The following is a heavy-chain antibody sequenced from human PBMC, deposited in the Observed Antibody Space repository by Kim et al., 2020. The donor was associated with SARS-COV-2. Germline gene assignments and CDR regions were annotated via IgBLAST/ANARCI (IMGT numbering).Heavy chain of an antibody. CDR2: INPNDGST. J-gene: IGHJ4*02. CDR1: GYTFTNYY. CDR3: ARGRPLWFGESPPNY. D-gene: IGHD3-10*01. Sequence: ASVKVSCKASGYTFTNYYIHWVRQAPGQGLEYMGIINPNDGSTTFAQNFQGRVSMTRDTSASTVYMELTSLTSEDTAIYYCARGRPLWFGESPPNYWGQGTRVTVSS. V-gene: IGHV1-46*01.